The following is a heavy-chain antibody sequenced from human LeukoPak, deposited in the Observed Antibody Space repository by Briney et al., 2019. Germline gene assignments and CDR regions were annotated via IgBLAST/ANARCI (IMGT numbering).Heavy chain of an antibody. V-gene: IGHV1-8*01. CDR3: ARGDPYCTNTGCGTSFDY. D-gene: IGHD2-2*01. Sequence: ASVKVSCKASGYTFINYDIIWVRQASGRGLEWMGWVNPGSGNTGYSQNLQGRVTITRNTSISTAYMELSSLRSEDTAVFFCARGDPYCTNTGCGTSFDYWGQGTLVTVSS. J-gene: IGHJ4*02. CDR2: VNPGSGNT. CDR1: GYTFINYD.